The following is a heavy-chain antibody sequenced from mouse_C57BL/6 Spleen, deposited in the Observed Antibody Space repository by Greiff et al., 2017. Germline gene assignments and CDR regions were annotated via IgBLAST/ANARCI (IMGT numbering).Heavy chain of an antibody. V-gene: IGHV6-6*01. CDR1: GFTFSDAW. D-gene: IGHD2-3*01. CDR2: IRNKANNHAT. CDR3: TSLYDGYLYYYAMDY. Sequence: EVQGVESGGGLVQPGGSMKLSCAASGFTFSDAWMDWVRQSPEKGLEWVAEIRNKANNHATYYAESVKGRFTISRDDSKSSVYLQMNSLRAEDTGIYYCTSLYDGYLYYYAMDYWGQGTSVTVSS. J-gene: IGHJ4*01.